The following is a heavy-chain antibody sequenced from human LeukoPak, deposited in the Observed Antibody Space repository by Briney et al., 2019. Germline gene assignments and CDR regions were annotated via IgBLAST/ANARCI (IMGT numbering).Heavy chain of an antibody. J-gene: IGHJ5*02. V-gene: IGHV1-18*01. D-gene: IGHD2-2*01. CDR1: GYTFTSYA. CDR3: AREGAYCSSSSCHIQNWFDP. CDR2: ISAYNGDT. Sequence: ASVKVSCKASGYTFTSYAFRWVRQAPGQGLEWMGWISAYNGDTNYAQKFPGRVTMTTDTSTTTAYMELRSLRSDDTAVYYCAREGAYCSSSSCHIQNWFDPWGQGTLVTVSS.